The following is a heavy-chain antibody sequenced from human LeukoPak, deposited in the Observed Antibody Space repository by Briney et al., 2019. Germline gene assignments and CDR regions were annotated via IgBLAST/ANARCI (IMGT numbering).Heavy chain of an antibody. CDR2: IYTSGST. D-gene: IGHD2-15*01. CDR1: GGSISRYY. Sequence: SETLSLTCTVSGGSISRYYWSWVRQPAGKGLEWIGRIYTSGSTNYNPSLKSRVTMSLDTSKNQFSLKLNSVTAADTAVYYCARYYCSGGSCSFDYWGQGTLVTVSS. CDR3: ARYYCSGGSCSFDY. J-gene: IGHJ4*02. V-gene: IGHV4-4*07.